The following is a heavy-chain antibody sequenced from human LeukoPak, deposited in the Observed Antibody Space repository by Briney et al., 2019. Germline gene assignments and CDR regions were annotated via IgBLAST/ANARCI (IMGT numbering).Heavy chain of an antibody. D-gene: IGHD3-22*01. Sequence: GGSLRLSCAASGFTFSSYWMTWVRQAPGKGLEWVANIKQDGSEKYYVDSVRGRFSISRDNAKNSLCLQMNSLSAEDTAVYYCARCPYDSSGYYSVPSHFDYWGQGTLVTVSS. V-gene: IGHV3-7*01. CDR1: GFTFSSYW. CDR3: ARCPYDSSGYYSVPSHFDY. J-gene: IGHJ4*02. CDR2: IKQDGSEK.